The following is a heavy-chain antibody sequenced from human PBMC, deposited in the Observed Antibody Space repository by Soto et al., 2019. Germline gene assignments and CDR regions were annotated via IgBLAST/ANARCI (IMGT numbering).Heavy chain of an antibody. CDR2: IIPIFGTA. J-gene: IGHJ6*02. Sequence: QVQLVQSGAEVKKPGSSVKVSCKASGGTFSSYAISWVRQAPGQGLEWMGGIIPIFGTANYAQKFQGRVTITAXXSXGXXYMELSSLGYADTAVYYCARDCSGGSGFSYSGMDVWGQGTTVTVSS. CDR1: GGTFSSYA. D-gene: IGHD2-15*01. V-gene: IGHV1-69*12. CDR3: ARDCSGGSGFSYSGMDV.